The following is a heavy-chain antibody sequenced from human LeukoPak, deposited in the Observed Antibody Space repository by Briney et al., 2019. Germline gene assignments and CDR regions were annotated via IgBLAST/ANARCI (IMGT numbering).Heavy chain of an antibody. CDR2: ISYDGSNK. V-gene: IGHV3-30-3*01. Sequence: PGGSLRLSCAASGFTFSSYAMHWVRQAPGKGLEWVAVISYDGSNKYYADSVKGRFTISRDNSKNTLYLQMNSLRAEDTAVYYCARDLGTEGYWGQGTLVTVSS. CDR1: GFTFSSYA. CDR3: ARDLGTEGY. D-gene: IGHD2-8*02. J-gene: IGHJ4*02.